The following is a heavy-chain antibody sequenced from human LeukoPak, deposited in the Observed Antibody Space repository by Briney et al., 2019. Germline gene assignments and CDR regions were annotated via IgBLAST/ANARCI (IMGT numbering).Heavy chain of an antibody. CDR3: ASLRVYCSSTSCYRDNYYYYYMDV. CDR1: GGTFSSYA. V-gene: IGHV1-69*05. D-gene: IGHD2-2*02. CDR2: IIPIFGTA. Sequence: SVKVSCKASGGTFSSYAISWVRQAPGQGLEWIGGIIPIFGTANYAQKFQGRVTITTDESTSTAYMELSSLRSEDTAVYYCASLRVYCSSTSCYRDNYYYYYMDVWGKGTTVTVSS. J-gene: IGHJ6*03.